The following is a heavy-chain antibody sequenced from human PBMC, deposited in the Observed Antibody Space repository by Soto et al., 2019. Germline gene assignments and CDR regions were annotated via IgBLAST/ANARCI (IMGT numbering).Heavy chain of an antibody. J-gene: IGHJ6*02. D-gene: IGHD1-26*01. CDR2: MNPNSGNT. CDR1: GYTFTSYD. V-gene: IGHV1-8*01. CDR3: ARGRKKVGYYYYYGMDV. Sequence: QVQLVQSGAEVKKPGASVKVSCKASGYTFTSYDINWVRQATGQGLEWMGWMNPNSGNTGYAQKFQGRVTMTMNTSISTAYMELSSLRSEDTAVYYCARGRKKVGYYYYYGMDVWGQGTTVTVSS.